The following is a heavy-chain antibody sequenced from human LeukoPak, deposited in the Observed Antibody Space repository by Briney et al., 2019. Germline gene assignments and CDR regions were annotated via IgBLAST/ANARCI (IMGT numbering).Heavy chain of an antibody. CDR1: GGSISSSSYY. CDR2: IYYSGST. V-gene: IGHV4-39*01. J-gene: IGHJ4*02. D-gene: IGHD2-2*01. Sequence: KPSGPLSLTCTVSGGSISSSSYYWGLIRQPPGKGLEWIGSIYYSGSTYYNPSLKSRVTISVDTSKNQFSLKLSSVTAADTAVYYCARRRGYCSSTSCSYYFDYWGQGTLVTVSS. CDR3: ARRRGYCSSTSCSYYFDY.